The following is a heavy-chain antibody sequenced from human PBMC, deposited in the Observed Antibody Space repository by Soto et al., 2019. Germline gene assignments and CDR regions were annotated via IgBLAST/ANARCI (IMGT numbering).Heavy chain of an antibody. CDR2: IRSKANSYAT. J-gene: IGHJ4*02. CDR3: TRVTARPNDH. CDR1: GFTFSCST. V-gene: IGHV3-73*01. Sequence: XGSLRLSCSAAGFTFSCSTMHWVRQASGKGLEWVGRIRSKANSYATAYAASVKGRFTISRDDSKNTAYLQMHSLKTEDTAVYYCTRVTARPNDHWGQGTLVTVSS. D-gene: IGHD5-18*01.